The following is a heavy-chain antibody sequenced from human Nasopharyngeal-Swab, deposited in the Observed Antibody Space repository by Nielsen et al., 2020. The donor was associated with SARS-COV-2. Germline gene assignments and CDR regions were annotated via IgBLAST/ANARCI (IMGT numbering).Heavy chain of an antibody. Sequence: GESLKISCAVSGFIFSNSAMCWVRQPPGKGLEWVSGISISGGTTYYADSVKGRFTISRDNSKNTVYLQMDSLRAEDAAIYYCAKDMAAGYFFDFWGQGTLVTVSS. CDR1: GFIFSNSA. D-gene: IGHD6-13*01. CDR2: ISISGGTT. CDR3: AKDMAAGYFFDF. V-gene: IGHV3-23*01. J-gene: IGHJ4*02.